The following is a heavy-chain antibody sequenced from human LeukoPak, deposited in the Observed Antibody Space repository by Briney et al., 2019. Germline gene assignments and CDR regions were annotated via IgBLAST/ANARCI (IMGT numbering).Heavy chain of an antibody. V-gene: IGHV4-61*02. J-gene: IGHJ5*02. CDR3: ARDKGGFLYFGEYDP. D-gene: IGHD3-10*01. Sequence: SEPLSLTCTVSGASISSGSHHWSWIRQPAGEGLEWIVRIYTSGSTNYNPSLQSRVSISVDMSKNQFSLKLSSVTAADTAVYYCARDKGGFLYFGEYDPWGQGTLVTVSS. CDR1: GASISSGSHH. CDR2: IYTSGST.